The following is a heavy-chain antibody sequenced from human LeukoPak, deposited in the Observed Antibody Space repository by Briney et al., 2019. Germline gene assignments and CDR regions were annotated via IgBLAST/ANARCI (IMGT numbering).Heavy chain of an antibody. CDR2: INPNSGGT. Sequence: ASVTVSCKASGYTFTGYYMHWVRQAPGQGLEWMGWINPNSGGTNYAQKFQGRVTMTRDTSISTAYMELSRLRSDDTAVYYCARGHTAMGQGHYWGQGTLVTVSS. V-gene: IGHV1-2*02. J-gene: IGHJ4*02. CDR3: ARGHTAMGQGHY. CDR1: GYTFTGYY. D-gene: IGHD5-18*01.